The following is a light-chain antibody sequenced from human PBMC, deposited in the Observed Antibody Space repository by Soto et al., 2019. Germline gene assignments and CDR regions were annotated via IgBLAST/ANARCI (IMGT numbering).Light chain of an antibody. CDR2: GNY. Sequence: QSVLTQPPSVSGPPGQTVSISCTGSSSNIGAGYDVQWYQQLPRSAPKLLIYGNYNRPSGVPDRFSASKSDTSASLAIMGLQAAGEADYYCQSFEISMSDYVFGGGTMLTV. CDR1: SSNIGAGYD. J-gene: IGLJ3*02. CDR3: QSFEISMSDYV. V-gene: IGLV1-40*01.